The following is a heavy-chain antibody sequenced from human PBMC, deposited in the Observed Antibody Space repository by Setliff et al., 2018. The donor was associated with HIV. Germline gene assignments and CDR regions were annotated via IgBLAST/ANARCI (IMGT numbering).Heavy chain of an antibody. D-gene: IGHD3-16*01. CDR3: AKDWGSRLSYSFYYMDV. CDR1: GFAFSDFS. J-gene: IGHJ6*03. CDR2: IYGGGTT. V-gene: IGHV3-66*02. Sequence: GGSLRLSCAASGFAFSDFSMSWVRQAPGKGLEWVSVIYGGGTTHYADSVKGRFTISRDNSRNTLYLQMNSLRTEDTAVYYCAKDWGSRLSYSFYYMDVWGKGTTVTVSS.